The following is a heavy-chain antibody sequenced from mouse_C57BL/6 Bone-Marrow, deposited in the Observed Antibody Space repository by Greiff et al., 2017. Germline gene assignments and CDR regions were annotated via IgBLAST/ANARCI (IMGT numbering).Heavy chain of an antibody. D-gene: IGHD1-1*01. CDR2: IYPGSGST. CDR1: GYTFTSYW. V-gene: IGHV1-55*01. Sequence: QVQLKQSGAELVKPGASVKMSCKASGYTFTSYWITWVKQRPGQGLEWIGDIYPGSGSTNYNEKFKSKATLTVDTSSSTAYMQLSSLTSEDSAVYYFEGYGGYFDVWGTGTTVTVSS. J-gene: IGHJ1*03. CDR3: EGYGGYFDV.